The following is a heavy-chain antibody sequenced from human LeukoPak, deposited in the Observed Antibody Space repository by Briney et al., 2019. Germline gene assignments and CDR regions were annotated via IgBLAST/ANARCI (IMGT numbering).Heavy chain of an antibody. J-gene: IGHJ4*02. V-gene: IGHV3-7*01. CDR1: GFTFGKYW. CDR2: IKLDGSEK. D-gene: IGHD4-23*01. Sequence: PGGSLRLSCVASGFTFGKYWMSWVRQAPGKGLEWVANIKLDGSEKNYVDSVKGRFTISRDNSKNTLYLQMNSLRAEDTAVYYCARGTHYYGGNSMPFDYWGQGTLVTVSS. CDR3: ARGTHYYGGNSMPFDY.